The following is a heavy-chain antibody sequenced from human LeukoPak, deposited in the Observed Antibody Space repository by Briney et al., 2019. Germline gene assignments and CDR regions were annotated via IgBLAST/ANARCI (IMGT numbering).Heavy chain of an antibody. Sequence: GGSLRLSCAASGLTLSGFSVNWVRQAPGKGLEWISYSSGSNTIYYADSVKGRFTISRDNAKNSLFLQMNSLGDEDTAVYYCVRTGGYSYGPFEYWGQGTLVTVSS. CDR2: SSGSNTI. CDR3: VRTGGYSYGPFEY. J-gene: IGHJ4*02. D-gene: IGHD5-18*01. V-gene: IGHV3-48*02. CDR1: GLTLSGFS.